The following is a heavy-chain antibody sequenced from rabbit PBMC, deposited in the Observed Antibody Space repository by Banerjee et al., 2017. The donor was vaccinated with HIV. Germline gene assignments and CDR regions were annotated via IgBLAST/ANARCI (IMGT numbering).Heavy chain of an antibody. CDR1: GFSFSNKYV. Sequence: QEQLEESGGDLVKPEGSLTLTCTASGFSFSNKYVMCWVRQAPGKGLEWIACINSSSGNTVYATWAKGRFTISKTSSTTVTLQMTSLTAADTATYFCARDRDGDAGYGSLALWGPGTRSPS. CDR2: INSSSGNT. J-gene: IGHJ4*01. CDR3: ARDRDGDAGYGSLAL. D-gene: IGHD7-1*01. V-gene: IGHV1S45*01.